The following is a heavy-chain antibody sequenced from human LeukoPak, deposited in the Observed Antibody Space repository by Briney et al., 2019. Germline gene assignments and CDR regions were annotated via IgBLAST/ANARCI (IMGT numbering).Heavy chain of an antibody. Sequence: SETLSLTCTVSGGSITNNEYYWNWIRPPAGKGLEWIGRIYPSGSTNCNPSLKSRVSISMDTSKNQFSLRLTSVTAADTAVYYCARDFSYWGKGTLVTVSS. D-gene: IGHD2-21*01. V-gene: IGHV4-61*02. CDR3: ARDFSY. CDR2: IYPSGST. CDR1: GGSITNNEYY. J-gene: IGHJ4*02.